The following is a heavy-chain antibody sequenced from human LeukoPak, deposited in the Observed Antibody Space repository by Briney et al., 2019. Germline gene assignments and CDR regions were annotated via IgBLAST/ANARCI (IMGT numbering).Heavy chain of an antibody. CDR2: IKQDGREK. J-gene: IGHJ4*02. D-gene: IGHD6-19*01. CDR3: ARGCSGWFEDGFDY. Sequence: TGGSLRLSCAGSGFTFSSYWMSWVRQAPGKGMEWVANIKQDGREKYYVDSVKGRFTISRDNAKNSLYLQMNSLRAEDTAVYYCARGCSGWFEDGFDYWGQGTLVTVSS. V-gene: IGHV3-7*04. CDR1: GFTFSSYW.